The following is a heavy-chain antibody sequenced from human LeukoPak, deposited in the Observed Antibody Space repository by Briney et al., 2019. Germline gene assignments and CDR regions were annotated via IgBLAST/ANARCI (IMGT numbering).Heavy chain of an antibody. V-gene: IGHV3-21*01. CDR1: GFTFGSYS. D-gene: IGHD3-9*01. J-gene: IGHJ4*02. CDR3: ARDGYFDWLFEFDY. CDR2: ISSSSSYI. Sequence: PGGSLRLSCAASGFTFGSYSMNWVRRAPGKGLEWVSSISSSSSYIYYADSVKGRFTISRDNAKNSLYLQMNSLRAEDTAVYYCARDGYFDWLFEFDYWGQGTLVTVSS.